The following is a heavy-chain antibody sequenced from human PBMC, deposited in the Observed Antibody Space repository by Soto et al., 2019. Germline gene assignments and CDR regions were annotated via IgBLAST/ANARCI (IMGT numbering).Heavy chain of an antibody. D-gene: IGHD3-10*01. V-gene: IGHV3-33*01. CDR2: IWYDGSNK. Sequence: QVQLVESGGGVVQPGRSLRLSCAASGFTFSSYGMHWVRQAPGKGLEWVAVIWYDGSNKYYADSVKGRFTISRDNSKNTLYLQMNSLRAEDTAVYYCARDYYGSGSYYIHYYYYGMDVWGQGTTVTVSS. CDR1: GFTFSSYG. J-gene: IGHJ6*02. CDR3: ARDYYGSGSYYIHYYYYGMDV.